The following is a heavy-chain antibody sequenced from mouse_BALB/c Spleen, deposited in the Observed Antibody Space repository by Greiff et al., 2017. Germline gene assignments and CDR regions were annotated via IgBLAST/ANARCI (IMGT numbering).Heavy chain of an antibody. D-gene: IGHD1-1*01. J-gene: IGHJ4*01. V-gene: IGHV2-2*02. CDR1: GFSLTSYG. Sequence: VQLVESGPGLVLPSQSLSITCTVSGFSLTSYGVHWVRQSPGKGLEWLGVIWSGGSTDYNAAFISRLSISKDNSTSQVFCKMNSLQANDTAIDYCARKNYSSNYGAMDNWGQGTPVTVSS. CDR2: IWSGGST. CDR3: ARKNYSSNYGAMDN.